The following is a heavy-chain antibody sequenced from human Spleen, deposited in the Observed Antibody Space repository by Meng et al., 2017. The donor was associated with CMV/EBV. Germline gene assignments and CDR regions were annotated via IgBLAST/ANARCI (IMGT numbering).Heavy chain of an antibody. V-gene: IGHV4-34*01. CDR2: INHSGST. J-gene: IGHJ4*02. CDR3: AIRRSGSYRGYFDY. CDR1: GVSFGGYY. D-gene: IGHD1-26*01. Sequence: QVQLKPWGSGLLEPSDTLSLTCSVYGVSFGGYYWRWIRQPPGKGLEWIGEINHSGSTNYNPSLKSRVTISVDTSKNQFSLKLSSVTAADTAVYYCAIRRSGSYRGYFDYWGQGTLVTVSS.